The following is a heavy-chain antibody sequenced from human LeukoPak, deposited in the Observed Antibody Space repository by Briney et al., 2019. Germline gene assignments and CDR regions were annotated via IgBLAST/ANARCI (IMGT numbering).Heavy chain of an antibody. CDR3: AKGVWAPRCDP. V-gene: IGHV4-34*01. J-gene: IGHJ5*02. Sequence: PETLSLTCAVYGASFSYDYWSWIRQAPGKGLEWIGETNHSGSITYNPSLKSRVTISAGKSKSQFSLRLTSVTAADTAVYYCAKGVWAPRCDPWGQGTLVTVSS. CDR1: GASFSYDY. D-gene: IGHD7-27*01. CDR2: TNHSGSI.